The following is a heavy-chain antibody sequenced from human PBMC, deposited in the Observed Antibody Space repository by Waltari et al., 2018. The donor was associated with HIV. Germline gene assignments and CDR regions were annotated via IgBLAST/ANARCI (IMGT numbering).Heavy chain of an antibody. D-gene: IGHD3-3*01. J-gene: IGHJ2*01. CDR1: GYSMNTDHY. CDR2: ASHSGGT. V-gene: IGHV4-38-2*01. CDR3: ARAGVVPALFDL. Sequence: QVQLQESGPGLVKPSETLSLTCVVSGYSMNTDHYWGGIRQPPGKGLEWLGSASHSGGTFHNASLKSRVTISVDRSKNQCSLKVNSVTAADTAVYYCARAGVVPALFDLWGRGTLVTVSS.